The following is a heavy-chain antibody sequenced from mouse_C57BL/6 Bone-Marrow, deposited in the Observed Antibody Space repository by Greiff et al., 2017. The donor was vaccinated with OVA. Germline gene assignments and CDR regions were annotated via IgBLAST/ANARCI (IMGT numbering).Heavy chain of an antibody. Sequence: DVKLVESGGGLVQPKGSLKLSCAASGFSFNTYAMNWVRQAPGKGLEWVARIRSKSNNYATYYADSVKDRFTISRDDSESMLYLQMNNLKTEDTAMYYCVRHYYGSSYVRDAMDYWGQGTSVTVSS. CDR3: VRHYYGSSYVRDAMDY. D-gene: IGHD1-1*01. J-gene: IGHJ4*01. CDR1: GFSFNTYA. V-gene: IGHV10-1*01. CDR2: IRSKSNNYAT.